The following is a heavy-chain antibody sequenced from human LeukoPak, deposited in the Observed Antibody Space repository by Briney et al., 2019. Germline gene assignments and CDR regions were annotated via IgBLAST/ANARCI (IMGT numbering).Heavy chain of an antibody. D-gene: IGHD3-10*01. V-gene: IGHV4-59*01. J-gene: IGHJ4*02. CDR2: IYYSGST. Sequence: SETLSLTCTVSGGSISSYYWSWIRQPPGKGLEWIGYIYYSGSTNYNPSLKSRVTISVDTSKNQFSLKLSSVTAADTAVYYCARNHMVRGVIGQGYDYWGQGTLVTVSS. CDR1: GGSISSYY. CDR3: ARNHMVRGVIGQGYDY.